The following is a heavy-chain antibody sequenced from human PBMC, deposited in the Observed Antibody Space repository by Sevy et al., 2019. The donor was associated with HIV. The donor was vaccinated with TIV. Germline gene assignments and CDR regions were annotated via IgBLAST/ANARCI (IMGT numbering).Heavy chain of an antibody. CDR3: ATGRYSSSWYLDY. J-gene: IGHJ4*02. Sequence: GGSLRLSCAASGFTVSSNYMSWVRQAPGKGLEWVSVIYSGGSTYYADSVRGRFTISRDNSKNTLYLQMNSLRAEDTAVYYCATGRYSSSWYLDYWGQGTLVTVSS. V-gene: IGHV3-53*01. D-gene: IGHD6-13*01. CDR1: GFTVSSNY. CDR2: IYSGGST.